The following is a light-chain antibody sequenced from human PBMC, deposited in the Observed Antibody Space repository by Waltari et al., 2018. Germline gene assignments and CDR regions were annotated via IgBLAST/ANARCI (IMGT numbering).Light chain of an antibody. CDR3: QQAFVEVS. Sequence: DIQITQSPSSVSASVGDRVTITCWASQSIVNWLAWYQQRPGKAPKLLIYGASNLQGGVPSRFSGSGSGTDFTLTINNLQPEDFATYYCQQAFVEVSFAGGTRVEIK. V-gene: IGKV1-12*01. CDR1: QSIVNW. J-gene: IGKJ4*01. CDR2: GAS.